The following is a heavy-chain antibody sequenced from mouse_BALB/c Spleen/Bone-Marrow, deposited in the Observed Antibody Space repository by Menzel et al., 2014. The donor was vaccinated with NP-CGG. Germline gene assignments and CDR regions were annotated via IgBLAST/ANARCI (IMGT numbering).Heavy chain of an antibody. V-gene: IGHV1-69*01. Sequence: QVQLKESGAELVMPGASVKMSCKASGYTFTDYWMHWVKQRPGQGLEWIGAIDTSDTYTNYNQKFKGKATLTVDESSSTAYMQLSSLTSEDSAVYFCTRGWDGYYFDYRGQGTTLTVSS. CDR2: IDTSDTYT. CDR3: TRGWDGYYFDY. J-gene: IGHJ2*01. CDR1: GYTFTDYW. D-gene: IGHD4-1*01.